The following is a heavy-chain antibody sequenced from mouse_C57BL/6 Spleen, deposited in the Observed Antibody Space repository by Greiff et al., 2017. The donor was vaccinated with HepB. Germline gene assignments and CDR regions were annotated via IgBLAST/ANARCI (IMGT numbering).Heavy chain of an antibody. CDR1: GFSLTSYG. CDR3: ARQRGSDYDVDYAMDY. V-gene: IGHV2-6-1*01. D-gene: IGHD2-4*01. Sequence: VQLQESGPGLVAPSQSLSITCTVSGFSLTSYGVHWVRQPPGKGLEWLVVIWSDGSTTYNSALKSRLSISKDNSKSQVFLKMNSLQTDDTAMYYCARQRGSDYDVDYAMDYWGQGTSVTVSS. J-gene: IGHJ4*01. CDR2: IWSDGST.